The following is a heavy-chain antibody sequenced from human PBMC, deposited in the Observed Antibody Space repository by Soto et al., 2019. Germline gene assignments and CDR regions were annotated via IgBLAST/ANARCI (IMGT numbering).Heavy chain of an antibody. Sequence: DVKLVESGGGLVQPGGSLRVSCAASGFSVSTKYMSWVRLAPGKGLEWVSVLYRSGDSYYADSVKGRFTISRDSSKNTLSLQMNSLRVEDTGVYYCATAVLQWQTGEWFDYWGQGTPVPVSS. CDR1: GFSVSTKY. CDR2: LYRSGDS. D-gene: IGHD6-19*01. J-gene: IGHJ4*02. CDR3: ATAVLQWQTGEWFDY. V-gene: IGHV3-66*01.